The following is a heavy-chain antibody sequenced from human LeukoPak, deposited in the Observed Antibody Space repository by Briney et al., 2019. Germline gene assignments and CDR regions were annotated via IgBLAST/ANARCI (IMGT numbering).Heavy chain of an antibody. D-gene: IGHD3-22*01. CDR1: GYSFTSYW. J-gene: IGHJ4*02. CDR3: ASGPPDYYDSRGFDY. V-gene: IGHV5-51*01. Sequence: GESLKISCKGSGYSFTSYWIGWVRQMPGKGLEWMGIIYPGDSDTRYSHSFQGPVTISADKSISTAYLQWSRLKASDTAMYYCASGPPDYYDSRGFDYWGQGTLVTVSS. CDR2: IYPGDSDT.